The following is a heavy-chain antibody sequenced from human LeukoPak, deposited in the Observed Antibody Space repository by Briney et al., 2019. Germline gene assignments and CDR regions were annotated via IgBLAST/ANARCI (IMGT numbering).Heavy chain of an antibody. J-gene: IGHJ4*02. D-gene: IGHD3-22*01. CDR3: TSGGVYYYDSPDY. CDR2: IRSKANSYAT. CDR1: GLTFSGSA. Sequence: GGSLRLSCAASGLTFSGSAMHWVRQASGKGLEWVGRIRSKANSYATAYAASAKGRFTISRDDSKNTAYLQMNSLKTEDTAVYYCTSGGVYYYDSPDYWGQGTLVTVSS. V-gene: IGHV3-73*01.